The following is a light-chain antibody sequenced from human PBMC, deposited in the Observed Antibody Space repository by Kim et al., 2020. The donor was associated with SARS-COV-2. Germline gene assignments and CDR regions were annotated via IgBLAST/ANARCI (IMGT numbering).Light chain of an antibody. Sequence: QLVLTQSPSASASLGASVKLTCTLSSGHSNYAIAWHQQQPEKGPRFLMKINGDGSHTKGDGIPDRFSGSSSGAERHLTISSLQSEDEADYYCQSWGTGIQVFGGGTKLIVL. CDR1: SGHSNYA. V-gene: IGLV4-69*01. CDR3: QSWGTGIQV. J-gene: IGLJ3*02. CDR2: INGDGSH.